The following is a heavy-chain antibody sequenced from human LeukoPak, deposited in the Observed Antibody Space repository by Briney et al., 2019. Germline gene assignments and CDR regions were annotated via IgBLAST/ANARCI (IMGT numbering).Heavy chain of an antibody. V-gene: IGHV1-69*01. J-gene: IGHJ4*02. CDR2: IIPNFGTA. Sequence: SVKVSRKASGGTFSSYAISWVRQAPGQGLEWMGGIIPNFGTANYEQKFQGRVTITADECTSTAYMELSSLKSENTAVYYCARAFSQYYDLVTGYHSFDYWGQGTLVTVSS. CDR3: ARAFSQYYDLVTGYHSFDY. CDR1: GGTFSSYA. D-gene: IGHD3-9*01.